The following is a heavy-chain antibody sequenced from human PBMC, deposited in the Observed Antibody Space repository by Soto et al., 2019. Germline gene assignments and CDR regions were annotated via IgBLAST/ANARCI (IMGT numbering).Heavy chain of an antibody. Sequence: EVQLVESGGGLVQPGGSLRLSCAASGFTFSSYWMHWVRQAPGKGLVWVSRINSDGSSTSYADSVKGRFTISRDNAKNTLYLQMNSLRAEDTAVYYCARDYMVRGVSSYNWFGPWGQGTLVTVS. D-gene: IGHD3-10*01. J-gene: IGHJ5*02. CDR3: ARDYMVRGVSSYNWFGP. CDR1: GFTFSSYW. CDR2: INSDGSST. V-gene: IGHV3-74*01.